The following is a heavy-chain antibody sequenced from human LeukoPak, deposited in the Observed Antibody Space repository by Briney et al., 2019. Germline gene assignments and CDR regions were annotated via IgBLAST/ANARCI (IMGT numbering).Heavy chain of an antibody. V-gene: IGHV1-2*02. CDR3: AREFGYYYDSSGYPVPGARDY. Sequence: ASVKVSCKASGYTFTGYYMHWVRQAPGQGLEWMGWINPNSGGTNYAQKFQGRVTMTRDTSISTAYMELSRLRSDDTAVYYCAREFGYYYDSSGYPVPGARDYWGQGTLVTVSS. CDR1: GYTFTGYY. J-gene: IGHJ4*02. D-gene: IGHD3-22*01. CDR2: INPNSGGT.